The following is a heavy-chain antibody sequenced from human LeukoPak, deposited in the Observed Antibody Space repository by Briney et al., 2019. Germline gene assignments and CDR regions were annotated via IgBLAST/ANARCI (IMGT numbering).Heavy chain of an antibody. Sequence: SETLSLTCTVSGGSISSYHWSWIRQPAGKGLEWIGRIYTSGSTNYNPSLKSRVTMSVDTSKNQFSLKLNSVTAADTAVYYCAGLGGYCTNAVCYSTFDIWGQGTMVTVSS. CDR3: AGLGGYCTNAVCYSTFDI. CDR2: IYTSGST. V-gene: IGHV4-4*07. J-gene: IGHJ3*02. D-gene: IGHD2-8*01. CDR1: GGSISSYH.